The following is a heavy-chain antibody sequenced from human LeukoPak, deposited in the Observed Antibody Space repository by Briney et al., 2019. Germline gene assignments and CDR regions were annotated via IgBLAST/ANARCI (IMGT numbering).Heavy chain of an antibody. V-gene: IGHV3-15*01. D-gene: IGHD6-13*01. CDR2: IKSKSDGGTK. CDR1: GFTFSDAW. J-gene: IGHJ6*03. Sequence: GGSLRLSCAASGFTFSDAWMSWVRQAPGKGLEWVGRIKSKSDGGTKDYPASVKGRFTISRDDSKNTLYLQMNSLRAEDMAVYYCARGSSWAYGTNYYYYYYMDVWGKGTTVTVSS. CDR3: ARGSSWAYGTNYYYYYYMDV.